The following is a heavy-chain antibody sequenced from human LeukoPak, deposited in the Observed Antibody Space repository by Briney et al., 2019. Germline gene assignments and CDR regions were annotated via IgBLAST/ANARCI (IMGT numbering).Heavy chain of an antibody. CDR1: GFTFSSYW. V-gene: IGHV3-7*02. Sequence: GGSLRLSCAASGFTFSSYWMSWVRQAPGKGLEWVANIKQDGSEKYYVDSVKGRFTIPRDNAKNTLYLQMNSLRAEDTAMYYCTRLFYFDYWGQGTLVTVSS. CDR2: IKQDGSEK. J-gene: IGHJ4*02. CDR3: TRLFYFDY.